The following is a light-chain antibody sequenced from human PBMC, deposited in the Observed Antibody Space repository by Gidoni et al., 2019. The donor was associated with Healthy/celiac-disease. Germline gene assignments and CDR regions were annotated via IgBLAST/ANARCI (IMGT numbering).Light chain of an antibody. CDR3: QQSYSTPLT. CDR2: AAS. V-gene: IGKV1-39*01. J-gene: IGKJ4*01. CDR1: QSISSY. Sequence: PSSLSSSVGDRVTITCRASQSISSYLNWYQQKPGKAPKLLIYAASSLQSGVPSRFSGSGSGTDFTLTISSLQPEDFATYYCQQSYSTPLTFGGGTKVEIK.